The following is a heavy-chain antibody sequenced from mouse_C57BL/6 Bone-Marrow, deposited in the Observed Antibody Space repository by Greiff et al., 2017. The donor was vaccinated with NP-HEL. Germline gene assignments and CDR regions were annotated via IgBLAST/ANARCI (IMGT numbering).Heavy chain of an antibody. CDR3: ARRLLRGWFAY. V-gene: IGHV5-6*01. CDR1: GFTFSSYG. CDR2: ISSGGSYT. J-gene: IGHJ3*01. Sequence: EVQLVESGGDLVKPGGSLKLSCAASGFTFSSYGLSWVRQTPDKRLEWVATISSGGSYTYYPDSVKGRFTISRDNAKNTLYLQMSSLKSEDTAMYYCARRLLRGWFAYWGQGTLVTVSA. D-gene: IGHD2-3*01.